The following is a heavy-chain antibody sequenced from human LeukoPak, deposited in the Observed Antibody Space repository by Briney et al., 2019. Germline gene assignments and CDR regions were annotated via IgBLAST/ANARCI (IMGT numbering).Heavy chain of an antibody. D-gene: IGHD1-26*01. CDR1: GDSVSSNSAA. CDR3: ARSGSYNFDY. Sequence: SQTLSLTCAISGDSVSSNSAAWNWIMQSPSRGLEWLGRTYHRSKWYNDYALSVKSRISVNPDTPKNQFSLQLNSVTPEDTAVYYCARSGSYNFDYWGQGTLVTVSS. J-gene: IGHJ4*02. CDR2: TYHRSKWYN. V-gene: IGHV6-1*01.